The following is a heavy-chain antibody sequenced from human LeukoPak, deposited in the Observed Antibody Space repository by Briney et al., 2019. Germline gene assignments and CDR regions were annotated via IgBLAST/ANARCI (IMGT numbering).Heavy chain of an antibody. Sequence: GASVKVSCKASGGTFSSYAISWVRQAPGQGLEWMGWISAYNGNTNYAQKLQGRVTMTTDTSTSTAYMELRSLRSDDTAVYYCARVIYDILTGYQKYYFDYWGQGTLVTVSS. CDR2: ISAYNGNT. J-gene: IGHJ4*02. D-gene: IGHD3-9*01. V-gene: IGHV1-18*01. CDR3: ARVIYDILTGYQKYYFDY. CDR1: GGTFSSYA.